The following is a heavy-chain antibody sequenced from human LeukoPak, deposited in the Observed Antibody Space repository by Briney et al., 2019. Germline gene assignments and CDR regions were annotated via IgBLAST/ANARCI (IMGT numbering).Heavy chain of an antibody. CDR2: IYSGGST. Sequence: GGSLRLSCAVSGFTVSSNYMSWVRQAPGKGLEWVSVIYSGGSTYYADSVKGRFTISRDNSKNTLYLQMNSLRAEDTAVYYCARGYCSSTSCPLNPWGQGTLVTVSS. J-gene: IGHJ5*02. CDR1: GFTVSSNY. CDR3: ARGYCSSTSCPLNP. V-gene: IGHV3-66*01. D-gene: IGHD2-2*01.